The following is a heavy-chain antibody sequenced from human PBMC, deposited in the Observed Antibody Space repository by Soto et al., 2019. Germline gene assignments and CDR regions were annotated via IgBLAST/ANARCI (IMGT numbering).Heavy chain of an antibody. CDR1: GFTFSSYG. CDR3: AKGPEYYYDSSGYYLYGMDV. D-gene: IGHD3-22*01. CDR2: ISYDGSNK. Sequence: GGSLRLSCAASGFTFSSYGMHWVRQAPGKGLEWVAVISYDGSNKYYADSVKGRFTISRDNSKNTLYLQMNSLRAEDTAVYYCAKGPEYYYDSSGYYLYGMDVWGQGTTVTVSS. V-gene: IGHV3-30*18. J-gene: IGHJ6*02.